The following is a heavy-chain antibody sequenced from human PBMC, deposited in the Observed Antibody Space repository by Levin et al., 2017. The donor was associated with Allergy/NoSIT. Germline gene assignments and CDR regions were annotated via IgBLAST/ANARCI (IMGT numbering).Heavy chain of an antibody. CDR1: GYTFTSYG. D-gene: IGHD3-22*01. J-gene: IGHJ4*02. Sequence: GASVKVSCKASGYTFTSYGISWVRQAPGQGLEWMGWISAYNGNTNYAQKLQGRVTMTTDTSTSTAYMELRSLRSDDTAVYYCARDETSIYYDSSGYDVWYFDYWGQGTLVTVSS. CDR2: ISAYNGNT. CDR3: ARDETSIYYDSSGYDVWYFDY. V-gene: IGHV1-18*01.